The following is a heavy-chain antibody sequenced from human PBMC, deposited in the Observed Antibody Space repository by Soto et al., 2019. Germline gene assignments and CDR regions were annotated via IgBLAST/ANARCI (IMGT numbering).Heavy chain of an antibody. CDR2: MYGAGLT. V-gene: IGHV4-30-2*01. CDR1: GGSISSGDYS. J-gene: IGHJ6*02. D-gene: IGHD3-10*01. CDR3: ARGPAGTSPRWDV. Sequence: SETLSLTCTVSGGSISSGDYSWSWIRQPPGKGLEWIGYMYGAGLTYYNPSLKSRVTISVDKSKNQFSLNLSSVTAADTALYYCARGPAGTSPRWDVWGQGTMVNVSS.